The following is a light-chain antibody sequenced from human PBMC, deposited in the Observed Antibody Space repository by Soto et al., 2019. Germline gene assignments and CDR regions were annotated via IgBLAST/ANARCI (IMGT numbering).Light chain of an antibody. J-gene: IGLJ2*01. CDR3: SSYAGSNLV. V-gene: IGLV2-8*01. CDR2: EVS. CDR1: SSDVGGYNY. Sequence: QSALTQPPSASGSPGQSVTISCTGTSSDVGGYNYVSWYQQHPGKAPKVMIYEVSKRPSGVPDRFSGSKSGNTASLTVSGPQAEDEADYYCSSYAGSNLVFGGGTKLTVL.